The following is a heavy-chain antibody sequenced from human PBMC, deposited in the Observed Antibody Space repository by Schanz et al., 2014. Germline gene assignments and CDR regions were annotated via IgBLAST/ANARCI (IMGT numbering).Heavy chain of an antibody. Sequence: QVQLVQSGAEMKKPGASVKVSCKASGYTFTGYYMHWVRQAPGQGLEWMGWINPNSGTTNYAQKFQGWVTMTRDTSISTAYMELSRLKSDDTAVYYCARDYYDSSGYYYCDYWGQGTLVTVSS. CDR2: INPNSGTT. D-gene: IGHD3-22*01. CDR1: GYTFTGYY. V-gene: IGHV1-2*04. J-gene: IGHJ4*02. CDR3: ARDYYDSSGYYYCDY.